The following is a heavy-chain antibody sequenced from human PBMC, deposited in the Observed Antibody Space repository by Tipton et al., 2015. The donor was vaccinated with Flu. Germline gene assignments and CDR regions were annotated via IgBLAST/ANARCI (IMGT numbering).Heavy chain of an antibody. Sequence: TLSLTCTVTGGTMRSSYWSWIRQPPGTGLQWLGYVYYSGTTKYHPSLESRAAISLDTSNNRFSLNLTSVTAADTAIYFCARGGGEVGDGALDIWGQGTVVAVSS. D-gene: IGHD3-10*01. J-gene: IGHJ3*02. V-gene: IGHV4-59*01. CDR2: VYYSGTT. CDR1: GGTMRSSY. CDR3: ARGGGEVGDGALDI.